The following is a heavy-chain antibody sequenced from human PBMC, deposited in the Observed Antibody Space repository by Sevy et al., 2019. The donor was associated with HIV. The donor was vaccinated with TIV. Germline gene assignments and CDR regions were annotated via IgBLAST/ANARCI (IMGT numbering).Heavy chain of an antibody. J-gene: IGHJ4*02. CDR3: STDDLISY. CDR1: GFDFPNAW. Sequence: GWSLRLSCTASGFDFPNAWMNWIRQVPGKGLEWVGHIKSITDGGAADYAAPVKGRFTISRHDSKNTLYLQMNSLKAEDTAVYYCSTDDLISYWGRGTLVTVSS. CDR2: IKSITDGGAA. V-gene: IGHV3-15*07. D-gene: IGHD3-3*02.